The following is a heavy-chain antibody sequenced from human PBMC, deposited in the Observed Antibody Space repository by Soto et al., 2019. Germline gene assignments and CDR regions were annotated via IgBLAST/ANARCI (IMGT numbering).Heavy chain of an antibody. Sequence: LRLSCAASGFTFSSYAMHWVRQAPGKGLEWVAVISYDGSNKYYADSVKGRFTISRDNSKNTLYLQMNSLRADDTALYYCAKNSGWFNTWGQGALVTVSS. V-gene: IGHV3-30-3*02. D-gene: IGHD3-10*01. CDR1: GFTFSSYA. CDR2: ISYDGSNK. J-gene: IGHJ5*02. CDR3: AKNSGWFNT.